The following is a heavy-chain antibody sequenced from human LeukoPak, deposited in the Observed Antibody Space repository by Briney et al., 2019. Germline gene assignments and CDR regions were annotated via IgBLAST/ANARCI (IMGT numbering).Heavy chain of an antibody. CDR3: ATYGSGVQASFDY. CDR1: GYSFTKYY. J-gene: IGHJ4*02. CDR2: INPRDGGT. D-gene: IGHD3-10*01. Sequence: ASVKVSCKASGYSFTKYYMHWVRQAPGQGLEWMGVINPRDGGTIFAQKFQGRVTMTRDTSTSTVYMGVSRPRSEDTAVYYCATYGSGVQASFDYWGQGALVTVSS. V-gene: IGHV1-46*01.